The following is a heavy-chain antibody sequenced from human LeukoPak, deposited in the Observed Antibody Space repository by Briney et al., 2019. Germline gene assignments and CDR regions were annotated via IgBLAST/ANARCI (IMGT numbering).Heavy chain of an antibody. J-gene: IGHJ3*02. CDR3: ARSGFGEDGAFAI. D-gene: IGHD3-10*01. V-gene: IGHV1-2*04. CDR1: GYTFTGYY. Sequence: ASVKVSCKASGYTFTGYYMHWVRQAPGQVLEWMGWINPNSGGTNYAQKFQGWVTMTRDTSISTAYMELSRLRSDDTAVYYCARSGFGEDGAFAIWGQGTMVTVSS. CDR2: INPNSGGT.